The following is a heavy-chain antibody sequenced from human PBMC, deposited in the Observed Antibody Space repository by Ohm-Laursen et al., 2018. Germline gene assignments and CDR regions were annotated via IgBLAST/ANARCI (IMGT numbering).Heavy chain of an antibody. Sequence: SLRLSCAASGFTFSDYYMSWIRQAPGKGLEWLSYISSSGTTKYYADSVKGRFTISRDNANKSLYLQMNSLRAEDTAVYYCARDSRSAAGIFDYWGQGTLVTVSS. J-gene: IGHJ4*02. CDR2: ISSSGTTK. V-gene: IGHV3-11*04. CDR1: GFTFSDYY. CDR3: ARDSRSAAGIFDY. D-gene: IGHD6-13*01.